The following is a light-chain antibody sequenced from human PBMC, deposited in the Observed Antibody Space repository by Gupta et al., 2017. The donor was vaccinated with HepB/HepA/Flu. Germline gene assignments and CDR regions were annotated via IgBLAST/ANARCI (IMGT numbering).Light chain of an antibody. Sequence: EVVLAQSPGTLSLSPGERANLSCRASQSITNNYLSWYQQKPGQAPRLLIYAASSRAAGIPDRFSGSGSGTDFSLTISSLEPEDFAIYYCQQYGYTPLTFGGGTKVEIK. V-gene: IGKV3-20*01. CDR3: QQYGYTPLT. CDR1: QSITNNY. CDR2: AAS. J-gene: IGKJ4*01.